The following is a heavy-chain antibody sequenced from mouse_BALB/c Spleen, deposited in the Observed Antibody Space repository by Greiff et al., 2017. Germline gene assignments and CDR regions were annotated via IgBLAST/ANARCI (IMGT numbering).Heavy chain of an antibody. Sequence: EVQLQQSGAELVKPGASVKLSCTASGFNIKDTYMHWVKQRPEQGLEWIGRIDPANGNTKYDPKFQGKATITADTSSNTAYLQLSSLTSEDTAVYYCARGYDQGYYAMDYWGQGTSVTVSS. CDR2: IDPANGNT. CDR3: ARGYDQGYYAMDY. V-gene: IGHV14-3*02. J-gene: IGHJ4*01. CDR1: GFNIKDTY. D-gene: IGHD2-2*01.